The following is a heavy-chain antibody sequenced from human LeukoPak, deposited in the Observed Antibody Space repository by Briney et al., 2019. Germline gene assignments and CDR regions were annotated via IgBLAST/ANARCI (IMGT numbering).Heavy chain of an antibody. CDR2: KSYDGSNK. J-gene: IGHJ4*02. Sequence: GGSLRLSCAASGFTFSSYAMHWVRQAPGKGLEWVAVKSYDGSNKYYADSVKGRFTISRDNSKNTLYLQMNSLRAEDTAVYYCARDYEVSFDYWGQGTLVTVSS. CDR1: GFTFSSYA. V-gene: IGHV3-30-3*01. CDR3: ARDYEVSFDY. D-gene: IGHD3-16*01.